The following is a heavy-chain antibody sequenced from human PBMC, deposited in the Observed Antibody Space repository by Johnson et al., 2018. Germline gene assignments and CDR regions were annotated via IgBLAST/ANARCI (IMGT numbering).Heavy chain of an antibody. D-gene: IGHD2-2*01. V-gene: IGHV4-31*03. J-gene: IGHJ4*02. CDR3: ARGSLPAPSVNFDY. CDR2: IYYSGST. CDR1: GGSISSGGYY. Sequence: QVQLQESGPGLVKPSQTLSLTCTVSGGSISSGGYYWSWIRHHPGKGLEWIGYIYYSGSTYYNPSLKIRVTIAVDTSKNQFSLKLRSVTAAATAVYYCARGSLPAPSVNFDYWGQGTLVTVSS.